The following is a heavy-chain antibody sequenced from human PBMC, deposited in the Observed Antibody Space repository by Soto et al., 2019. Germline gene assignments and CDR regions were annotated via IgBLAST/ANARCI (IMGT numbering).Heavy chain of an antibody. CDR3: AKGVPYSNYYCPFDY. J-gene: IGHJ4*02. CDR1: GFTFSSYA. V-gene: IGHV3-23*01. CDR2: ISGSGGSK. Sequence: GGSLRLSCVASGFTFSSYAMSWVRKAPGKGLEWVSAISGSGGSKYYADSLKGRLTISRDNSKNKMYLQMNSLRAEDTAVYYCAKGVPYSNYYCPFDYWGQGTLVTVSS. D-gene: IGHD4-4*01.